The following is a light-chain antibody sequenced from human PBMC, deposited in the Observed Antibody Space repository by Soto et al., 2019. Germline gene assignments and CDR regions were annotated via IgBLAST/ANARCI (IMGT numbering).Light chain of an antibody. Sequence: EIVLTQSPGTLSLSPGERATLSCRASQSVSSTYLACYQQKPGQAPRLLIYGASNRATGIPDRFSGSGSGTDFTLTISRLEPEDFAVYSCQQYGGSRWTFGQGTRVDI. J-gene: IGKJ1*01. CDR1: QSVSSTY. CDR2: GAS. CDR3: QQYGGSRWT. V-gene: IGKV3-20*01.